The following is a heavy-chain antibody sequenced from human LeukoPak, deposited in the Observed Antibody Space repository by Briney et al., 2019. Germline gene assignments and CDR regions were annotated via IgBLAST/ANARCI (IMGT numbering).Heavy chain of an antibody. CDR3: ARNYYDSSGYYPYFFDY. D-gene: IGHD3-22*01. CDR1: GGSVSSNTFY. J-gene: IGHJ4*02. V-gene: IGHV4-39*01. CDR2: IYYSGST. Sequence: SETLSLTCTVSGGSVSSNTFYWNWIRQHPGKGLEWIGYIYYSGSTYYNPSLKSRVTISVDTSKNQFSLKLSSVTAADTAVYYCARNYYDSSGYYPYFFDYWGQGTLVTVSS.